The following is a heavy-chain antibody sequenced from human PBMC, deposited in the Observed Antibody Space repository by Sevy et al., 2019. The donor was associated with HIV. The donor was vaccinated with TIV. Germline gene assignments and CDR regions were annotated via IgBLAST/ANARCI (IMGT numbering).Heavy chain of an antibody. CDR2: TSYDGSHK. CDR1: GFIFSNFA. D-gene: IGHD1-26*01. CDR3: ARVYSGYYNS. Sequence: GGSLRLSCTVSGFIFSNFAMHWVRQAPGKGLEWVAVTSYDGSHKYYADSVKGRFTISRDNAKNSLYLQMNSLRAEDTAVYYCARVYSGYYNSWGQGTLVTVSS. J-gene: IGHJ4*02. V-gene: IGHV3-30*04.